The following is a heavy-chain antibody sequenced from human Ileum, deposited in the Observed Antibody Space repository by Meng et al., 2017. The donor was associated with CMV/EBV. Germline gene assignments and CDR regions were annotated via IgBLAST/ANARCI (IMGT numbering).Heavy chain of an antibody. CDR1: GITFKNYV. D-gene: IGHD6-25*01. Sequence: GSSLKISCAAAGITFKNYVMAWVRQDPVKGLVCVSRNSGSGEATYYPDFVKGRFTISRDNSKNTMYLQMNSRRADETSRYYCAKDRDSGYSSGWSHFDYWGQGILVTVSS. V-gene: IGHV3-23*01. CDR3: AKDRDSGYSSGWSHFDY. J-gene: IGHJ4*02. CDR2: NSGSGEAT.